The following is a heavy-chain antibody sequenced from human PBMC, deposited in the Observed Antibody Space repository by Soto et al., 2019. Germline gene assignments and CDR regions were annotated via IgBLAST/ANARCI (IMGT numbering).Heavy chain of an antibody. CDR2: IRNKANNYAT. D-gene: IGHD5-12*01. J-gene: IGHJ4*02. CDR1: GLTFSDSA. CDR3: TASAYDTFLHF. V-gene: IGHV3-73*01. Sequence: GGSLRLSCSASGLTFSDSAMHWVRQAPGKGLEWVGRIRNKANNYATAYAASVKGRFTISRDDSKNTAHLQMNSLETEDTAVYYCTASAYDTFLHFWAQGSLVTVSS.